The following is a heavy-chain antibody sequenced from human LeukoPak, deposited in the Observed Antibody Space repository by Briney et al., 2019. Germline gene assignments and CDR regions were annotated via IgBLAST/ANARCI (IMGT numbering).Heavy chain of an antibody. V-gene: IGHV3-66*01. CDR3: ARDYYDSSGSPYYFDY. J-gene: IGHJ4*02. CDR2: IYSGGST. CDR1: GFTVSSNY. D-gene: IGHD3-22*01. Sequence: GGSLRLSCAASGFTVSSNYMSWVRQAPGKGLEWVSVIYSGGSTYYADSVKGRFTISRDNSKNTLYLQMNSLRAEDTAVYYCARDYYDSSGSPYYFDYWGQGTLVTVSS.